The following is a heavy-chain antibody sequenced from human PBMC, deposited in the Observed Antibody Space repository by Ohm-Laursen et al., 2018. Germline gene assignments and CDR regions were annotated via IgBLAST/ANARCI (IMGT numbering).Heavy chain of an antibody. CDR2: ISSSSSTI. CDR3: ARDGEAVDY. J-gene: IGHJ4*02. CDR1: GFTFSSYS. Sequence: SLRLSCAAPGFTFSSYSMNWVRQAPGKGLEWVSYISSSSSTIYYADSVKGRFTISRDNAKNSLYLQMNSLRAEDTAVYYCARDGEAVDYWGQGTLVTVSS. V-gene: IGHV3-48*01. D-gene: IGHD3-10*01.